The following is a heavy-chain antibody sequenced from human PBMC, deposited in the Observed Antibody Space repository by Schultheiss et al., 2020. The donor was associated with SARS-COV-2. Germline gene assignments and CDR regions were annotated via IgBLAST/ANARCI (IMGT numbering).Heavy chain of an antibody. V-gene: IGHV3-23*01. CDR3: AREDYDFWSGSGPHYYYGMDV. CDR2: ISGSGGST. J-gene: IGHJ6*02. D-gene: IGHD3-3*01. Sequence: GGSLRLSCAASGFTFSSYAMSWVRQAPGKGLEWVSAISGSGGSTYYADSVKGRFTISRDNAKNTLYLQMNNLRAEDTAVYYCAREDYDFWSGSGPHYYYGMDVWGQGTTVTVSS. CDR1: GFTFSSYA.